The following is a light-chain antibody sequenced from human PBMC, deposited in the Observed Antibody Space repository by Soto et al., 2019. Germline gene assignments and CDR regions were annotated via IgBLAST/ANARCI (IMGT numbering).Light chain of an antibody. Sequence: QSVLTQPASVSGSPGQSITISCTGTSSDVGGYKYVSWYQQHPGKAPKLMIYEVNNRPSGVSNRFSGSKSGNTASLNVSGLQAEDEADYYCSSFTSSSTLYVFGTGTKVTVL. CDR2: EVN. J-gene: IGLJ1*01. V-gene: IGLV2-14*01. CDR1: SSDVGGYKY. CDR3: SSFTSSSTLYV.